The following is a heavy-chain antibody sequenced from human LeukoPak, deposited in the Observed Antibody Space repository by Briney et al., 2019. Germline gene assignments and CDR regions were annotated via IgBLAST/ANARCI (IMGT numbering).Heavy chain of an antibody. V-gene: IGHV1-69*13. J-gene: IGHJ3*01. CDR3: ARDSVAYCGGDCSLGAFDV. D-gene: IGHD2-21*02. CDR2: IIPIFGTA. CDR1: GGTFSSYA. Sequence: SVKVSCKASGGTFSSYAISWVRQAPGQGLEWMGGIIPIFGTANYAQKFQGRVTITADESTSTAYMELSSLRSEDTAVYYCARDSVAYCGGDCSLGAFDVWGQGTMVTVSS.